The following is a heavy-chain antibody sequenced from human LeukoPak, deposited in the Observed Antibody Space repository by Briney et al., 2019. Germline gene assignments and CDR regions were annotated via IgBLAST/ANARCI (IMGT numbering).Heavy chain of an antibody. D-gene: IGHD2-21*02. CDR3: ARESPACGEDCYFDY. CDR1: GFTFRSYA. Sequence: PGRPLRLPCAASGFTFRSYAMHWVRQAPGKGLEWVAGISYDRTNKYYADSVKGRFTISRDNSKNTLYLQMNSLRTDDTAVYYCARESPACGEDCYFDYWGQGTLVTVSS. J-gene: IGHJ4*02. V-gene: IGHV3-30-3*01. CDR2: ISYDRTNK.